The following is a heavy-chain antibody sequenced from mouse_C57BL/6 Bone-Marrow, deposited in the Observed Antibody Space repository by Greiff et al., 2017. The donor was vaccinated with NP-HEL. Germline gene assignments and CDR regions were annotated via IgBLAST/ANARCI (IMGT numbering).Heavy chain of an antibody. D-gene: IGHD2-2*01. Sequence: VQLQQSGAELVRPGTSVKMSCKASGYTFTNYWIGWAKQRPGHGLEWIGDIYPGGGYTNYNEKFKGKATLTADKSSSTAYMQCSSLTSDDSAIYYCARGTVTTPFAYWGQGTLVTVSA. V-gene: IGHV1-63*01. CDR2: IYPGGGYT. J-gene: IGHJ3*01. CDR3: ARGTVTTPFAY. CDR1: GYTFTNYW.